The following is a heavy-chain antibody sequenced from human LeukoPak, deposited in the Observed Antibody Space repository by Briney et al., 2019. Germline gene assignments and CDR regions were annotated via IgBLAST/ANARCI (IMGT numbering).Heavy chain of an antibody. CDR1: GFTFSSDA. CDR3: AKVTLNHYYDSSGPTY. CDR2: ISGSGGST. D-gene: IGHD3-22*01. V-gene: IGHV3-23*01. Sequence: GGSLRLSCAASGFTFSSDAMSCGREAPGKGREWGSDISGSGGSTYYADSVKGRFTISRDNAKNPLYLQMNSLRAEDTAVYYCAKVTLNHYYDSSGPTYWGQGTLVTVSS. J-gene: IGHJ4*02.